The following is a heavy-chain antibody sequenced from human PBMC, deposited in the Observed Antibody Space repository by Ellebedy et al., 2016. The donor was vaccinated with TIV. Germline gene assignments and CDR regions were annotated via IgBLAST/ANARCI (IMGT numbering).Heavy chain of an antibody. CDR3: ARAHSSSWYYCYDY. V-gene: IGHV3-21*01. CDR1: GFTFSDHY. CDR2: ISSSSSYI. J-gene: IGHJ4*02. Sequence: PGGSLRLSCAASGFTFSDHYMDWVRQAPGQGLEWVSSISSSSSYISSADSVKGRFTISRDNAKNSLYLQMTSLRAEDTAVYYCARAHSSSWYYCYDYWGQGTLVTVSS. D-gene: IGHD6-13*01.